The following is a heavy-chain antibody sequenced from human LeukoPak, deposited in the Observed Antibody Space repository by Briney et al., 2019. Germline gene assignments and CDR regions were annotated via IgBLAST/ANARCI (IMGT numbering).Heavy chain of an antibody. D-gene: IGHD2-15*01. CDR1: GFTFSSYA. J-gene: IGHJ4*02. CDR3: AKVYFSQELLSFWDY. CDR2: ISGSGGST. V-gene: IGHV3-23*01. Sequence: PGGSLRLSCAASGFTFSSYAMSWARQAPGKGLEWVSAISGSGGSTYYADSVKGRFTISRDNSKNTLYLQMNSLRAEDTAVYYCAKVYFSQELLSFWDYWGQGTLVTVSS.